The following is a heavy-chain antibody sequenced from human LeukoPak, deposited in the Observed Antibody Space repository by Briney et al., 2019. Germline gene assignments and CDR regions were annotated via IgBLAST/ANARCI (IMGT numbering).Heavy chain of an antibody. CDR2: ISGSGGST. J-gene: IGHJ4*02. CDR3: AKGDDYGDYYALDY. V-gene: IGHV3-23*01. CDR1: GFTFSSYA. Sequence: EGSLRLSCAASGFTFSSYAMSWVRQAPEKGLEWVSAISGSGGSTYYADSVKGRFTISRDNSKNMLYLQMNSLRAEDTAVYYCAKGDDYGDYYALDYWGQGTLVTVSS. D-gene: IGHD4-17*01.